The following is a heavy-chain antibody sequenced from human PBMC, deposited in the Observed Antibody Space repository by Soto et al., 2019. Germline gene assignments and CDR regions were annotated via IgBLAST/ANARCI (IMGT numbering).Heavy chain of an antibody. CDR3: AKDWNFLRHSGRINFSAS. D-gene: IGHD6-19*01. CDR1: GFRFSDYG. CDR2: VSYDGSNK. V-gene: IGHV3-30*18. Sequence: GGSLRLSCVVSGFRFSDYGMNWVRQAPGKGLEWLAVVSYDGSNKYYADSVKGRFTITRDNSKNTLYLQMNSLRPEDTAVYYCAKDWNFLRHSGRINFSASWGQGTFVTVSS. J-gene: IGHJ4*02.